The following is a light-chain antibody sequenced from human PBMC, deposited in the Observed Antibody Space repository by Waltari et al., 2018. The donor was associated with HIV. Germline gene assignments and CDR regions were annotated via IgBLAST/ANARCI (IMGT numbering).Light chain of an antibody. CDR1: QSFSSSN. Sequence: ILLRHPPGTLSFPPGERATLSCRASQSFSSSNLAWFQQKPGQAPRLLIYGVSRRATGIPDRFSGSGSETDFTLTISRLEPEDFAVYYCQQFDSSPRTFGQGTKVELK. CDR2: GVS. V-gene: IGKV3-20*01. J-gene: IGKJ1*01. CDR3: QQFDSSPRT.